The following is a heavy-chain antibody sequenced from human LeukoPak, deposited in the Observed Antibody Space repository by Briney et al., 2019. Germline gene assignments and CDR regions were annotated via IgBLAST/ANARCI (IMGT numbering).Heavy chain of an antibody. CDR2: ISGSGGST. J-gene: IGHJ4*02. CDR3: AKPATLGIAAAGLDY. CDR1: GFTFSSYA. Sequence: PGGSLRLSCAASGFTFSSYAMSWVRQAPGKGLEWVSAISGSGGSTYYADSVKGRFTISRDNSKNTLYLQMNSLRAEDTAAYYCAKPATLGIAAAGLDYWGQGTLVTVSS. D-gene: IGHD6-13*01. V-gene: IGHV3-23*01.